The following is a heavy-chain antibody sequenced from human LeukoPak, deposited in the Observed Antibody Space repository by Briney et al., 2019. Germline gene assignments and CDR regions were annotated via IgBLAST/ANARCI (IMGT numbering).Heavy chain of an antibody. J-gene: IGHJ4*02. Sequence: ASVKVSCKASGYTFSSNYIHWVRQAPGQGLEWMGMIYPRDGSTSYAQRFQGRVTVTRDTSTSTVHMELSGLRSEDTAVYYCARDQEGFDYWGQGTLVTVSS. CDR3: ARDQEGFDY. V-gene: IGHV1-46*01. CDR2: IYPRDGST. CDR1: GYTFSSNY.